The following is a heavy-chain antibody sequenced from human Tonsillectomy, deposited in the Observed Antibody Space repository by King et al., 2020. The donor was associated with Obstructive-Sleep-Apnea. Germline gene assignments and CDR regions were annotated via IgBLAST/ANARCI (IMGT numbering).Heavy chain of an antibody. CDR2: ISYDGSNK. D-gene: IGHD4-23*01. CDR1: GFTFSSYA. CDR3: ARDLTTTVVTPDY. Sequence: HVQLVESGGGVVQPGRSLRLSCAASGFTFSSYAMHWVRQAPGKGLEWVAVISYDGSNKYYADSVKGRFTISRENSKNTLYLQMNSLRAEDTAVYYCARDLTTTVVTPDYWGQGTLVTVSS. J-gene: IGHJ4*02. V-gene: IGHV3-30*04.